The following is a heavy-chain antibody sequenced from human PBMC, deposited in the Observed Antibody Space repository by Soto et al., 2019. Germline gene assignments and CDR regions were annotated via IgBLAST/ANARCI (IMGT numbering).Heavy chain of an antibody. CDR1: GGSISSGDYY. J-gene: IGHJ5*02. D-gene: IGHD6-6*01. Sequence: QVQLQESGPGLVKPSQTLSLTCTVSGGSISSGDYYWSWIRQPPGKGLEWIGYIYYSGSTYYNPSLKSRVTISADTSKTQSSLKLSSVTAADTAVYYCARGRPDGARLDPWGHGTLVTVSS. V-gene: IGHV4-30-4*01. CDR2: IYYSGST. CDR3: ARGRPDGARLDP.